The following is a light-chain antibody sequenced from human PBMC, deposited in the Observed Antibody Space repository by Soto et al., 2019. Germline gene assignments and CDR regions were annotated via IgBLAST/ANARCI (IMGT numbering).Light chain of an antibody. CDR1: QSVSSSY. J-gene: IGKJ3*01. V-gene: IGKV3-20*01. CDR2: GAS. Sequence: EIVLTQSPGTLSLSPGERATLSCRASQSVSSSYLAWYQQKPGQAPRLLIYGASSRATGIPDRFSGSGSGTDFTLTISRLEPEDSAVYYCQQYGSSLFTFGPGTKVDFK. CDR3: QQYGSSLFT.